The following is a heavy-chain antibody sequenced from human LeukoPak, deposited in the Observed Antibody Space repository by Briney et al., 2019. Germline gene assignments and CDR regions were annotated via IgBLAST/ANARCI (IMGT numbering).Heavy chain of an antibody. V-gene: IGHV3-23*01. Sequence: PGGSLRLSCAASGFTFSSYAMSWVRQATGKGLEWGSAISGSGDSTYYADSVKGRFTIYRDNSKNTLYLQMNSLRAEDTAVYYCAKAPPYYYGSGSYYTRNYFDYWGQGTLVTVSS. CDR1: GFTFSSYA. D-gene: IGHD3-10*01. J-gene: IGHJ4*02. CDR3: AKAPPYYYGSGSYYTRNYFDY. CDR2: ISGSGDST.